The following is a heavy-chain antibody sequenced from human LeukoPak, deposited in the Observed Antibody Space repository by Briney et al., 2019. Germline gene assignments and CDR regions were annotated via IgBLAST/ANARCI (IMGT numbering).Heavy chain of an antibody. CDR2: ISYDGSNK. D-gene: IGHD6-13*01. Sequence: GGYLRLSCAASGFTFSSYAMHWVRQAPGKGLEWVAVISYDGSNKYYADSVKGRFTISRDNSKNTLYLQMNSLRAEDTAVYYCARDRQQLLSYYFDYWGQGTLVTVSS. V-gene: IGHV3-30-3*01. CDR3: ARDRQQLLSYYFDY. CDR1: GFTFSSYA. J-gene: IGHJ4*02.